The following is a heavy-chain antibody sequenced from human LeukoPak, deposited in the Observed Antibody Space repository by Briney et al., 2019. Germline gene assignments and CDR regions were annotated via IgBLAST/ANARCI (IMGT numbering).Heavy chain of an antibody. V-gene: IGHV3-23*01. J-gene: IGHJ4*02. Sequence: GVLRLSCAASGFTFFSYAMTWVRQAPGKGLEWVSIISGGSGTTYYADSVKGRFTISRDNSKNTLFLLMNSLRAEDPAVYYRAKDRYYDSFYYFDYWGQGTLVTVSS. D-gene: IGHD3-22*01. CDR1: GFTFFSYA. CDR3: AKDRYYDSFYYFDY. CDR2: ISGGSGTT.